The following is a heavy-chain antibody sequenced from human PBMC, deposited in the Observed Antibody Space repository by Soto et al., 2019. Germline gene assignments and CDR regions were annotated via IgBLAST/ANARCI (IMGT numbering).Heavy chain of an antibody. J-gene: IGHJ6*03. V-gene: IGHV3-33*01. CDR1: GFTFSSYG. D-gene: IGHD6-6*01. CDR2: IWYDGSNK. CDR3: ARDKKWDSSSYFYYYYYMDV. Sequence: PGGSLRLSCAASGFTFSSYGMHWVRQAPGKGLEWVAVIWYDGSNKYYADSVKGRFTISRDNSKNTLYLQMNSLRAEDTAVYYCARDKKWDSSSYFYYYYYMDVWGKGTTVTVSS.